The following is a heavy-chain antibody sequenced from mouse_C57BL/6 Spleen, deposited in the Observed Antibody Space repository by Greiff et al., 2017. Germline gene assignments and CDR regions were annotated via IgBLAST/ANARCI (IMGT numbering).Heavy chain of an antibody. D-gene: IGHD1-1*01. CDR1: GFTFSNYW. CDR2: IRLKSDNYAT. J-gene: IGHJ2*01. Sequence: EVKLVESGGGLVQPGGSMKLSCVASGFTFSNYWMNWVRQSPEKGLEWVAQIRLKSDNYATHYAESVKGRFTISRDDSKSSVYLQMNNLRAEDTGIYYCTAAVVAPCYFDYWGQGTTLTVSS. CDR3: TAAVVAPCYFDY. V-gene: IGHV6-3*01.